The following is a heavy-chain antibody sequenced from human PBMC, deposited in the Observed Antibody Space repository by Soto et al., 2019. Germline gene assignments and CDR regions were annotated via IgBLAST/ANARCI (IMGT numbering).Heavy chain of an antibody. Sequence: QVLVQESGPGLVKPSQTLTLSCTVSGGSVDSGNHYWNWIRQPPGKGLEWIGYIYYGESTYYNPSLKSRATISVDTSQSRFSLRLTSVTAADTAVYYCARDMGSAMTTRIFDHWGQGTLVPVSS. CDR2: IYYGEST. J-gene: IGHJ4*02. D-gene: IGHD4-17*01. CDR3: ARDMGSAMTTRIFDH. CDR1: GGSVDSGNHY. V-gene: IGHV4-30-4*01.